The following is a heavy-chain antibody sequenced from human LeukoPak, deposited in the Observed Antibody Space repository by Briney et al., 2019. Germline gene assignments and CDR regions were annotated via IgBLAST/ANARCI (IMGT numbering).Heavy chain of an antibody. CDR1: GFTFSSYW. J-gene: IGHJ5*02. CDR2: INSDGSST. CDR3: AREVDYDFWSGYSSNWFDP. V-gene: IGHV3-74*01. Sequence: GGSLRLSCAASGFTFSSYWMHWVRQAPGKGLVWVSRINSDGSSTSYADSVKGRFTISRDNAKNTLYLQMNSLRAEDTAVYYCAREVDYDFWSGYSSNWFDPWGQGTLVTVSS. D-gene: IGHD3-3*01.